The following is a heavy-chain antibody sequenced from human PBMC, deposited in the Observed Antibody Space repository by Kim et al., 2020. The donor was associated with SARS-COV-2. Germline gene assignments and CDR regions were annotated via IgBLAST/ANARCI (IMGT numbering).Heavy chain of an antibody. CDR3: ATTDYDILTGLHQYYFDY. Sequence: ASVKVSCKVSGYTLTELSMHWVRQAPGKGLEWMGGFDPEDGETIYAQKFQGRVTMTEDTSTDTAYMELSSLRSEDTAVYYCATTDYDILTGLHQYYFDYWGQGTLVTVSS. V-gene: IGHV1-24*01. CDR2: FDPEDGET. CDR1: GYTLTELS. D-gene: IGHD3-9*01. J-gene: IGHJ4*02.